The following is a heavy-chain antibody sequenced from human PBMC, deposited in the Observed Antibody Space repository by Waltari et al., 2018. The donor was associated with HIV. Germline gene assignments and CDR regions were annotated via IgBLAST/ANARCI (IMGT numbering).Heavy chain of an antibody. Sequence: QVQLVESGGGVVQPGRSLRVSCAASGFTFSNHGMHWLRQAPGKGLEWVAVFSYDGSYKYYADSVRGRFTISRDNSKNTLYLQRNTLSAEDTAVYFCARRGVLTYYYTMDVWGQGTTVTVSS. CDR2: FSYDGSYK. CDR1: GFTFSNHG. J-gene: IGHJ6*02. CDR3: ARRGVLTYYYTMDV. V-gene: IGHV3-33*05. D-gene: IGHD3-10*01.